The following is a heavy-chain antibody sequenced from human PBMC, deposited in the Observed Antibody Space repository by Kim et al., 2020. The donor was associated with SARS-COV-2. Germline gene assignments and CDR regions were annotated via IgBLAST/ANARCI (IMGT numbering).Heavy chain of an antibody. D-gene: IGHD2-21*02. V-gene: IGHV1-18*04. Sequence: ASVKVSCKASGYTFSEYGISWVRQAPGQGLEWMGWISPYNGNTNYGQNFQDRVTLTTDTSTGTVYMELRSLISDDTAVYYCARDLWPTQTAGWNSDYWGQGTLVTVSS. CDR2: ISPYNGNT. CDR1: GYTFSEYG. CDR3: ARDLWPTQTAGWNSDY. J-gene: IGHJ4*02.